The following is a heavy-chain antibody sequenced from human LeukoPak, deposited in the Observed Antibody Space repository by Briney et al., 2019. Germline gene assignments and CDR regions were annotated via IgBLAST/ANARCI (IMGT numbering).Heavy chain of an antibody. CDR1: GGSISSGSFY. V-gene: IGHV4-61*02. J-gene: IGHJ5*02. CDR3: ARDGVDDFWSGYPFDP. D-gene: IGHD3-3*01. CDR2: TDTSGST. Sequence: SETLSLTCTVSGGSISSGSFYWSWTRQPAGKGLEWIGRTDTSGSTTYNPSLKSRVTISIDTSKNQFSLKLSSVTTADTAVYYCARDGVDDFWSGYPFDPWGQGTLVTVSS.